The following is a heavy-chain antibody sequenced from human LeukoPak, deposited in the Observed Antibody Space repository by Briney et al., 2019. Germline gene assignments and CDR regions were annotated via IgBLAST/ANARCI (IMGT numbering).Heavy chain of an antibody. CDR1: GFTFSSYS. Sequence: GGSLRLSCAASGFTFSSYSMNWVRQAPGKGLEWVSSISSSSYIYYADSVKGRFTISRDNAKNSLYLQMNSLRAEDTAVYYCAPRGNSGSYNYWGQGTLVTVSS. J-gene: IGHJ4*02. V-gene: IGHV3-21*01. D-gene: IGHD1-26*01. CDR2: ISSSSYI. CDR3: APRGNSGSYNY.